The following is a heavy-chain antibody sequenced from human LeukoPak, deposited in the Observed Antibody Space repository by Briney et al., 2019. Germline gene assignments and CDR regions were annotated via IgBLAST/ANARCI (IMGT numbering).Heavy chain of an antibody. J-gene: IGHJ4*02. V-gene: IGHV7-4-1*02. Sequence: ASVKVSCKASGYTFTSYAMNWVRQAPGQGLEWMGWINTNTGNPTYAQDFTGRFVFSLDTSVNTAYLQINSLETEDTAVYYCARNRYCSDISCYRASHYWGQGTLVTVSP. CDR2: INTNTGNP. CDR3: ARNRYCSDISCYRASHY. D-gene: IGHD2-2*01. CDR1: GYTFTSYA.